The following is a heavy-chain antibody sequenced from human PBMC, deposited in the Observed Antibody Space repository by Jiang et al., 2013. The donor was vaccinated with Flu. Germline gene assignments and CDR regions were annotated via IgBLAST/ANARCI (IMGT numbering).Heavy chain of an antibody. J-gene: IGHJ6*04. V-gene: IGHV3-23*01. CDR2: ISGSGGST. D-gene: IGHD2-15*01. Sequence: LVQPGGSLRLSCAASGFTFSSYAMSWVRQAPGKGLERVSAISGSGGSTYYADSVKGRFTISRDNSKNTLYLQMNSLRAEDTAVYYCAKSGTEYCSGGSCHGMDVWGKGTTVTVSS. CDR1: GFTFSSYA. CDR3: AKSGTEYCSGGSCHGMDV.